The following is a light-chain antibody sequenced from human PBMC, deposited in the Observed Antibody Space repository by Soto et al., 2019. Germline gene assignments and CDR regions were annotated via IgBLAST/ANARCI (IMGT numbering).Light chain of an antibody. Sequence: DIQMTQSPSTLSASVGDRVTITCRASQSLGNWLAWYQQKPGKAPKLLIYKASTLEGGVPSRFSGSGSGTEFTLTISSLQPDDFATYSCQQYKTFGQGTRVELK. CDR3: QQYKT. V-gene: IGKV1-5*03. J-gene: IGKJ1*01. CDR2: KAS. CDR1: QSLGNW.